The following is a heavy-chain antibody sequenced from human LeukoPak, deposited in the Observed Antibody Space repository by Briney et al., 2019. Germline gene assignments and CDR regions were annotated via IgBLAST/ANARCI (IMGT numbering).Heavy chain of an antibody. J-gene: IGHJ4*02. CDR2: IIPILGIA. V-gene: IGHV1-69*04. D-gene: IGHD1-7*01. CDR3: ATDNWNYGRGTNYFDY. Sequence: GASVKVSCKASGGTFSSYAISWVRQAPGQGLEWMGRIIPILGIANYAQKFQGRVTITADKSTSTAYMELSSLRSEDTAVYYCATDNWNYGRGTNYFDYWGQGTLVTVSS. CDR1: GGTFSSYA.